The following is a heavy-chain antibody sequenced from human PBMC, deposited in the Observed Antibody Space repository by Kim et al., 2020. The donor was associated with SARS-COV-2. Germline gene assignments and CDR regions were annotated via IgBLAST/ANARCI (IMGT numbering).Heavy chain of an antibody. CDR3: ARGGVTNRLDS. V-gene: IGHV3-53*01. Sequence: TSSADSVKGRFTISRDNARNTVSLQMNSLRVEDTAVYFCARGGVTNRLDSWGQGILVTVSS. CDR2: T. D-gene: IGHD3-10*01. J-gene: IGHJ4*02.